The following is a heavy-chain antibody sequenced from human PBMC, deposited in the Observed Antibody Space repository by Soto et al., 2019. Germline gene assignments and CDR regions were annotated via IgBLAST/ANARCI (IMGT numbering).Heavy chain of an antibody. CDR3: ARNSSGWYGRSAFDI. J-gene: IGHJ3*02. V-gene: IGHV1-3*01. CDR1: GYTFTSYA. Sequence: ASVKVSCKASGYTFTSYAMHWVRQAPGQRLEWMGWINAGNGNTKYSQKFQGRVTITRDTSASTAYMELRSLRSDDTAVYYCARNSSGWYGRSAFDIWGQGTMVTVSS. D-gene: IGHD6-19*01. CDR2: INAGNGNT.